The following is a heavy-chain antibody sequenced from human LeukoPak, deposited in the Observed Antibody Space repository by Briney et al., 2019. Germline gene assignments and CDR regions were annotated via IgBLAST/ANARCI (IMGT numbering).Heavy chain of an antibody. CDR1: GGSISSYY. Sequence: PSETLSLTCTVSGGSISSYYWSWIRQPPGKGLEWIGYIYYSGSTNYNPSLKSRVTISVDTSKNQFSLKLSSVTAADTAAYYCARDRWYSSSWYAGMHVWGQGTTVNVSS. CDR3: ARDRWYSSSWYAGMHV. J-gene: IGHJ6*02. V-gene: IGHV4-59*01. D-gene: IGHD6-13*01. CDR2: IYYSGST.